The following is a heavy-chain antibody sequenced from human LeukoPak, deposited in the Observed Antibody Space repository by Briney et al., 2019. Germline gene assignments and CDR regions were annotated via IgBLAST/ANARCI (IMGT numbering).Heavy chain of an antibody. D-gene: IGHD5-24*01. CDR3: ARSDDYNSRNVFNY. CDR1: GFTFSSYA. Sequence: GRSLRLSCAASGFTFSSYAMHWVRQAPGKGLEWVAVISYDGSNKYYADSVKGRFTISRDNSKNTLYLQMNSLRAEDTAVYYCARSDDYNSRNVFNYWGQGTLVTVSS. CDR2: ISYDGSNK. V-gene: IGHV3-30*04. J-gene: IGHJ4*02.